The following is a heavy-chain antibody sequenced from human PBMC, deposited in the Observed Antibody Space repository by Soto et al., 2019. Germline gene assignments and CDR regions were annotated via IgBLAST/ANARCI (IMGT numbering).Heavy chain of an antibody. CDR2: TYYRSRWYN. Sequence: SQTLSLTCAISGDSVSGNSAAWNWSRQSPSRGLEWLGRTYYRSRWYNDYAVSVKSRITVTPDTSKNQFSLHLNSVTPEDTAVYYCARESPYYVSSDSYLDYWGQGALVTVSS. V-gene: IGHV6-1*01. J-gene: IGHJ4*02. D-gene: IGHD3-16*01. CDR1: GDSVSGNSAA. CDR3: ARESPYYVSSDSYLDY.